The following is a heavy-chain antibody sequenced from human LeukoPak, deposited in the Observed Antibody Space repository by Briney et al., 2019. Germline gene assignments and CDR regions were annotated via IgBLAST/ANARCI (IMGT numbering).Heavy chain of an antibody. CDR1: GLTFSSYW. V-gene: IGHV3-7*01. D-gene: IGHD4-17*01. J-gene: IGHJ4*02. Sequence: GGSLRLSCTASGLTFSSYWMSWVRQAPGKGLEWVANIKQDGGEKYYVDSVKGRFTISRDNAKNSLYLQMNSLRAEDTAVYYCARLGARQVLDYWGQGTLVTVSS. CDR3: ARLGARQVLDY. CDR2: IKQDGGEK.